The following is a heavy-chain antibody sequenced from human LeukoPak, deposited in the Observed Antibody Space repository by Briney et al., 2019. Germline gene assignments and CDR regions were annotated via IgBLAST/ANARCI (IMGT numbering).Heavy chain of an antibody. V-gene: IGHV3-66*01. Sequence: PGGSLRLSCAASGFTVSSNYMSWVRQAPGKGLEWVSVIYSGGSTYYADSVKGRFTISRDNSKNTLYLQMNSLRAEDTAVYYCARENRYYDYVWGSYRSYYFDYWGQGTLVTVSS. CDR1: GFTVSSNY. D-gene: IGHD3-16*02. CDR3: ARENRYYDYVWGSYRSYYFDY. J-gene: IGHJ4*02. CDR2: IYSGGST.